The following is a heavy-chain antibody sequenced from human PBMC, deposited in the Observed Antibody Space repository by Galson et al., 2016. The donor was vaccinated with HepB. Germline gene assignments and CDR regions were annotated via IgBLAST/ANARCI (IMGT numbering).Heavy chain of an antibody. D-gene: IGHD1-1*01. CDR1: SVTTKRVD. CDR3: AHVRDGLELYFDS. V-gene: IGHV2-5*02. CDR2: IYWDEDK. J-gene: IGHJ4*02. Sequence: PALVKPTQTLTLTCSFSSVTTKRVDVGWIRQPPGKALEWLALIYWDEDKRYNPSLKSRLTITRDTSKNQVVLTMTNMDPVDTATYYCAHVRDGLELYFDSWGQGTLVNVSS.